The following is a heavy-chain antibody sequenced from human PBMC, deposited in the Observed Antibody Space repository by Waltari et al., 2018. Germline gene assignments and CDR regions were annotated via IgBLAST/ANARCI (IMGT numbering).Heavy chain of an antibody. J-gene: IGHJ4*02. Sequence: QVQLQESGPGLVKPSQTLSLTCTVSGGSISSGGYYWSWIRQHPGKGLEWIGYIYYSGSTNYNPSLKSRVTVSVDMSKNQFSLKLTSVTAADTAVYARVYCSGGSCYDLFDYWGQGTLVTVSS. CDR2: IYYSGST. CDR3: VYCSGGSCYDLFDY. CDR1: GGSISSGGYY. D-gene: IGHD2-15*01. V-gene: IGHV4-31*09.